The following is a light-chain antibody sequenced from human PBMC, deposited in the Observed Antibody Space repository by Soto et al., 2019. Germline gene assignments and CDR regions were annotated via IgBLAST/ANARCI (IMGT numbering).Light chain of an antibody. CDR3: SSYSGTNYHYV. CDR2: EVS. Sequence: QSVLTQLPSAYGSFGQSVTISCTGTSSDVGGYNYVSWYQQHPGKAPKLMIYEVSERPSGVPDRFSGSKSGNTASLTVSGLQADDEADYYCSSYSGTNYHYVFGTGTKVTV. J-gene: IGLJ1*01. CDR1: SSDVGGYNY. V-gene: IGLV2-8*01.